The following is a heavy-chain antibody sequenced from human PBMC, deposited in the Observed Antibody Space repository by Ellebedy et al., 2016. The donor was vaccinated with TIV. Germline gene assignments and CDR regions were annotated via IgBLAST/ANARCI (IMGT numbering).Heavy chain of an antibody. D-gene: IGHD4-11*01. CDR1: GFTFTDSA. CDR3: TRRAAVTYDL. V-gene: IGHV3-73*01. Sequence: GGSLRLXCAASGFTFTDSAIHWVRQASGKGLEWVGRIRSKGKNYATEYAASMKGRFTISREDSKNTAYLQMNSLKTEDTAVYYCTRRAAVTYDLWGQGTLVTVPS. J-gene: IGHJ4*02. CDR2: IRSKGKNYAT.